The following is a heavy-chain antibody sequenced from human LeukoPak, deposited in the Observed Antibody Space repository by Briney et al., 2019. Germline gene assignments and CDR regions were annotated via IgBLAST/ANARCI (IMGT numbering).Heavy chain of an antibody. V-gene: IGHV4-59*01. J-gene: IGHJ6*03. CDR2: IYYSGST. D-gene: IGHD3-3*01. CDR1: GGSISSYY. CDR3: ARAGTSRYDFWSGYSDYYYYMDV. Sequence: SETLSLTCTVSGGSISSYYWSWTRQPPGKGLEWIGYIYYSGSTNYNPSLKSRVTISVDTSKNQFSLKLSSVTAADTAVYYCARAGTSRYDFWSGYSDYYYYMDVWGKGTTVTVSS.